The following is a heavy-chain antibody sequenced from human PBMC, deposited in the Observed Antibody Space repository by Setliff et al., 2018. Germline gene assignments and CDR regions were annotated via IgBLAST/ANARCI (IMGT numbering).Heavy chain of an antibody. Sequence: SETLSLTCTVSGGYIARSYFYWGWIRQSPGKGLEWIGTMYYSGKTFYMPSLQSRVTISADTSTNQFSLKLNSLTAADTAVYYCARIKWFGETDCFDSWGQGTLVTVSS. CDR3: ARIKWFGETDCFDS. J-gene: IGHJ5*01. D-gene: IGHD3-10*01. V-gene: IGHV4-39*01. CDR2: MYYSGKT. CDR1: GGYIARSYFY.